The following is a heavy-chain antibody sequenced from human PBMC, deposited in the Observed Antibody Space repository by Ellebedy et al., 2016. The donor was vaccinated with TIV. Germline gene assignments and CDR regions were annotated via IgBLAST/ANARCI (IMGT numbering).Heavy chain of an antibody. CDR2: ISFAGNHR. J-gene: IGHJ6*02. CDR3: ARLMEVATVVYYYGMDV. CDR1: GFTFRDYV. V-gene: IGHV3-30-3*01. Sequence: GESLKISXAASGFTFRDYVMHWVRQAPGRGLEWVAVISFAGNHRHYTDSVQGRFTVSRDNSTNTLYLQMDSLTSEDTAVYYCARLMEVATVVYYYGMDVWGQGTTVTVSS. D-gene: IGHD5-24*01.